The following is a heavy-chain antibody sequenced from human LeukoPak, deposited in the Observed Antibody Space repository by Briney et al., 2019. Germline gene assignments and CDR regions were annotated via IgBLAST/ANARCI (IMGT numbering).Heavy chain of an antibody. V-gene: IGHV4-34*01. CDR3: ARDLWGTDY. CDR2: INHSGST. Sequence: SETLSLTCAVYGGSFSDYYWSWIRQPPGKGLEWIGEINHSGSTNYNPSLKSRVTISLDTSKNQFSLKLSSVTAADTAVYYCARDLWGTDYWGQGTLVTVSS. D-gene: IGHD3-16*01. J-gene: IGHJ4*02. CDR1: GGSFSDYY.